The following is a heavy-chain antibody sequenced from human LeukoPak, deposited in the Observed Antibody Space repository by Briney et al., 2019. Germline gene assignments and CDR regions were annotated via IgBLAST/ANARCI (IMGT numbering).Heavy chain of an antibody. V-gene: IGHV1-69*05. CDR2: IIPIFGTA. J-gene: IGHJ4*02. CDR3: ARDGRYYDFWSGYHPAPGFFDY. Sequence: ASVKVSCKASGGTFSSYAISWVRQAPGQGLEWIGGIIPIFGTANYAQKFQGRVTITTDESTSTAYMELSSLRSEDTAVYYCARDGRYYDFWSGYHPAPGFFDYWGQGTLVTVSS. D-gene: IGHD3-3*01. CDR1: GGTFSSYA.